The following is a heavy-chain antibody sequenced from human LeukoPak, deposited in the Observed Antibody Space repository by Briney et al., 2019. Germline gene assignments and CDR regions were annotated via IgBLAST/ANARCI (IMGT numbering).Heavy chain of an antibody. CDR1: GFTFSSYS. D-gene: IGHD1-14*01. CDR3: ARNQRRLDY. CDR2: ISSSSSYI. J-gene: IGHJ4*02. V-gene: IGHV3-21*01. Sequence: TGGSLRLSCAASGFTFSSYSMNWVRQAPGKGLEWVSSISSSSSYIYYTDSVKGRFTISRDNAKNSLYLQVNSLRAEDTAVYYCARNQRRLDYWGQGTLVTVSS.